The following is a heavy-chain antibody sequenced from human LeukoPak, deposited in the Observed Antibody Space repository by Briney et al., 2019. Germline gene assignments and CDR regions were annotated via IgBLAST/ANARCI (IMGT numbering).Heavy chain of an antibody. J-gene: IGHJ4*02. CDR3: ARGGYSSSWPTSD. D-gene: IGHD6-13*01. Sequence: PGGSLRLSCAASGFTFSSYGMHWVRQAPGKGLEWVAVISYDGSNKYYADSVKGRFTISRDNSKNTLYLQMNSLRAVDTALYYCARGGYSSSWPTSDWGQGTLVTVSS. V-gene: IGHV3-30*03. CDR2: ISYDGSNK. CDR1: GFTFSSYG.